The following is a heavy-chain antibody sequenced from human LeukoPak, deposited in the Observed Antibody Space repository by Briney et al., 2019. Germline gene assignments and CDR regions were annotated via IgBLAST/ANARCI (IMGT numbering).Heavy chain of an antibody. J-gene: IGHJ4*02. CDR1: GGSISSGGYY. V-gene: IGHV4-30-2*01. CDR2: IYHSGST. Sequence: SETLSLTCTVSGGSISSGGYYWSWIRQPPGKGLEWIGYIYHSGSTYYNPSLKSRVTISVDRSKNQFSLKLSSVTAADTAVYYCARAGVVVPAAIRSYYFDYWGQGTLVTVSS. D-gene: IGHD2-2*02. CDR3: ARAGVVVPAAIRSYYFDY.